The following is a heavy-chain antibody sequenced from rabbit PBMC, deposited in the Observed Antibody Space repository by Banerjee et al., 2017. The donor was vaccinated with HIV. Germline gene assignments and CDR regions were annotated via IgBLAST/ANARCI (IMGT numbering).Heavy chain of an antibody. Sequence: QSLEESGGDLVKPGASLTLTCTASGFSFSSSYWICWVRQAPGKGLEWIACIDGGSSGTTYYATWAKGRFTISKTSSTTVTLQMTSLTAADTATYFCARELGDYYGMDLWGQGTLVTVS. CDR3: ARELGDYYGMDL. D-gene: IGHD4-1*01. CDR2: IDGGSSGTT. J-gene: IGHJ6*01. V-gene: IGHV1S40*01. CDR1: GFSFSSSYW.